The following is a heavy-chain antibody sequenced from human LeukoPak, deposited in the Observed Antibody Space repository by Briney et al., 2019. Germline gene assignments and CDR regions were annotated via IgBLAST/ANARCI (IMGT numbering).Heavy chain of an antibody. V-gene: IGHV5-51*01. CDR1: GSSFTSYW. J-gene: IGHJ5*02. CDR3: ARRVTGSYGPPDWFDR. D-gene: IGHD1-26*01. Sequence: GASLKISFKGSGSSFTSYWIGWVRPMPGKGLGWMGIIYPGDSDTRYSPSFQGQVTISADKSISTAYLQWSSLKASDTAMYYCARRVTGSYGPPDWFDRWGQGTLVTVSS. CDR2: IYPGDSDT.